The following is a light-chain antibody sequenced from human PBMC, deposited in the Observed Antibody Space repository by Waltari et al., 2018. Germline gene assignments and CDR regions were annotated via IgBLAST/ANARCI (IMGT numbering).Light chain of an antibody. Sequence: QSVLTQPPSASGAPGQRVTISCSGSSSHIGRNTVNWYQQLPGTAPKLLIYYNEQLPSGVPDRFSGSKSGTSASLAISGLQSEDEADYYCAAWDDSLNAEVFGGGTKLTVL. CDR3: AAWDDSLNAEV. CDR2: YNE. CDR1: SSHIGRNT. V-gene: IGLV1-44*01. J-gene: IGLJ3*02.